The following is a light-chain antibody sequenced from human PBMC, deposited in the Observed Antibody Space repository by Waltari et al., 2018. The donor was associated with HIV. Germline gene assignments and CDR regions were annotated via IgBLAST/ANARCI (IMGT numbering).Light chain of an antibody. V-gene: IGLV1-44*01. CDR1: YSNIGSNT. CDR2: NNE. J-gene: IGLJ3*02. CDR3: ASWDDKLDGWV. Sequence: QSLLPQPPSASGTPGLRVTIPCSGSYSNIGSNTVTWHQQLPGSAPRALIYNNERRPSGVPDRVSGSKSGTSASLAISGLQSEDQGDYYCASWDDKLDGWVFGGGTRLTVL.